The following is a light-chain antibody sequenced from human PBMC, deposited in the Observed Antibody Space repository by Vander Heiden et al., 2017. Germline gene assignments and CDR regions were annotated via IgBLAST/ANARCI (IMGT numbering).Light chain of an antibody. CDR2: SDN. CDR3: AAWDDSMNGYV. J-gene: IGLJ1*01. Sequence: QSVLTQLHSASGHSGQRVTSPCSGSSPNIGRNTANWYQQLPGTAPKLLIYSDNQRPSGVPDRFSGSKSGTSASLAISGLQSEDEADYYCAAWDDSMNGYVFGTGTEVTFL. CDR1: SPNIGRNT. V-gene: IGLV1-44*01.